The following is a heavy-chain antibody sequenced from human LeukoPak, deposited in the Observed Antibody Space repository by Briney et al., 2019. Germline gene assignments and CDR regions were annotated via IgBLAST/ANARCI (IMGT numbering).Heavy chain of an antibody. D-gene: IGHD3-3*01. V-gene: IGHV3-74*01. CDR2: TNRDGSST. CDR1: GFTFSSYW. Sequence: PGGSLRLSCAAFGFTFSSYWMHWVRQAPGKGPVWVARTNRDGSSTAYADSVKGRFTISKDNAKNTLYLLMSSLRAEDTAVYYCVRDSVEWYIFDYWGQGTLVTVSS. CDR3: VRDSVEWYIFDY. J-gene: IGHJ4*02.